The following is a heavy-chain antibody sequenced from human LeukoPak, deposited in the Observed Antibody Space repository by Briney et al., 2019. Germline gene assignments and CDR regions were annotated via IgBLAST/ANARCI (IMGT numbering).Heavy chain of an antibody. CDR1: GFTFSNYW. J-gene: IGHJ4*02. CDR3: ATRGDLSWFGALRH. Sequence: GGSLRLSCVVSGFTFSNYWMDWVRQAPGEGLEWVAFIRQDGRETNYAGSVKGRFTISRDNAKDSLYLQMNNLSAEDTAVYYCATRGDLSWFGALRHWSQGTVVTVSS. V-gene: IGHV3-7*01. CDR2: IRQDGRET. D-gene: IGHD3-10*01.